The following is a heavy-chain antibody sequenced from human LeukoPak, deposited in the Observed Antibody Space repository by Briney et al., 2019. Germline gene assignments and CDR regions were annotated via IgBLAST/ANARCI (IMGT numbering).Heavy chain of an antibody. CDR2: ISYSGGST. V-gene: IGHV3-23*01. Sequence: GGSLRLSCAASGFTFSSYGMSWVRQAPGAGLEWVSAISYSGGSTYYADSVKGRFTISRDNSKNTLYLQMNSLRAEDTAVYYCAELGITMIGGVWGKGTTVTISS. J-gene: IGHJ6*04. CDR1: GFTFSSYG. D-gene: IGHD3-10*02. CDR3: AELGITMIGGV.